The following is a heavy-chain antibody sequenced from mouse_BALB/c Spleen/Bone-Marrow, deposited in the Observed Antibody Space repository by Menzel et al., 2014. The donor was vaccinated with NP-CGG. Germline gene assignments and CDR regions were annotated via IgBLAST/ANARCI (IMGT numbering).Heavy chain of an antibody. CDR2: ISSKSTNYTT. Sequence: EVHLVESGGGLVKPKGSLKLSCAASGFTFNIYAMNWVRQAPRKGLEWVARISSKSTNYTTCYADSVKDRFTISSDDSQSMLYLQMNNLKTEDTAIYYCVRQDYDYPMDYWGQGTSVTVSS. D-gene: IGHD2-4*01. V-gene: IGHV10-1*01. J-gene: IGHJ4*01. CDR1: GFTFNIYA. CDR3: VRQDYDYPMDY.